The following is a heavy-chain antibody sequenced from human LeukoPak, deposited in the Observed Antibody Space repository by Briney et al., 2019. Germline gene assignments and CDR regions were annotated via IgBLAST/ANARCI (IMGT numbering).Heavy chain of an antibody. CDR2: ISSSSSYI. CDR3: AREVWGPEY. V-gene: IGHV3-21*01. J-gene: IGHJ4*02. CDR1: GFTFSSYS. Sequence: PGGSLRLSCAASGFTFSSYSMNWVRQAPGKGLGWVSSISSSSSYIYYADSVKGRFTISRDNTKNSVYLQMSSLRAEDTAVYYCAREVWGPEYWGQGTLVTVSS. D-gene: IGHD1-14*01.